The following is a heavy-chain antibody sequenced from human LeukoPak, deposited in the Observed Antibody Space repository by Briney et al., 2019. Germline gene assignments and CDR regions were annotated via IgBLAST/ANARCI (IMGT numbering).Heavy chain of an antibody. Sequence: GGSLRLSCAAYGFTFSSDAMSWVRQAPGKGLEWISAISGSGGSTYYADSVNGRFTISRDTSKNTLYLQMNSLRAEDTAVYYCAKGSTLYYYYGMDVWAQGTTVTVSS. J-gene: IGHJ6*02. CDR2: ISGSGGST. V-gene: IGHV3-23*01. CDR1: GFTFSSDA. CDR3: AKGSTLYYYYGMDV.